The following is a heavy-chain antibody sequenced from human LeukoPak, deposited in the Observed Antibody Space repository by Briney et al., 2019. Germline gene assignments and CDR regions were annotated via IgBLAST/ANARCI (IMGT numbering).Heavy chain of an antibody. CDR2: IIPILGIA. D-gene: IGHD6-19*01. CDR3: ATPAGYSSGWYPH. CDR1: GYTFTSYD. J-gene: IGHJ4*02. Sequence: ASVKVSCKASGYTFTSYDINWVRQAPGQGLEWMGRIIPILGIANYAQKFQGRVTITADKSTSTVYMELSSLRSDDTAVYYCATPAGYSSGWYPHWGQGTLVTVSS. V-gene: IGHV1-69*04.